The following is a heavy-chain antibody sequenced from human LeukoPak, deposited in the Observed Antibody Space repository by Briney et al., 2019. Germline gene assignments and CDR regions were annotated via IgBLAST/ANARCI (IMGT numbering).Heavy chain of an antibody. V-gene: IGHV1-24*01. J-gene: IGHJ4*02. Sequence: ASVKVSCKVSGYTLTELSMHWVRQAPGKGLEWMGGFDPENGETIYAQKFQGRVTITADTSTDTAYMELSSLRSEDTAVYYCATPIDRFAYYFDYWGQGTLVTVSS. D-gene: IGHD3-9*01. CDR1: GYTLTELS. CDR2: FDPENGET. CDR3: ATPIDRFAYYFDY.